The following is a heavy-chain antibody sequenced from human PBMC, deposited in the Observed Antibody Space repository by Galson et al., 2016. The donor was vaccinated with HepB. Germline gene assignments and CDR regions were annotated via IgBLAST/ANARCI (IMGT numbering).Heavy chain of an antibody. CDR2: ISYDGSNK. Sequence: SLRLSCAASGFTFRSYGMHWVRQAPGKGLEWVAVISYDGSNKYYADSVKGRFTISRDNSKNTVDLQMNSLRAEDTALYYCARERSYGYEPHDASDMWGPGTMVTVSS. V-gene: IGHV3-30*03. CDR1: GFTFRSYG. J-gene: IGHJ3*02. CDR3: ARERSYGYEPHDASDM. D-gene: IGHD5-18*01.